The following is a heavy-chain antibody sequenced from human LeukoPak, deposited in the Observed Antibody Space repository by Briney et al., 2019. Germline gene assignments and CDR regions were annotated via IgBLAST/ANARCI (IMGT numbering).Heavy chain of an antibody. V-gene: IGHV1-46*01. CDR1: GYTFTSYY. CDR3: AREQTDCSGGSCYFDY. J-gene: IGHJ4*02. CDR2: INPSGGST. Sequence: ASVKVSCKASGYTFTSYYMHWVRQAPGQGLEWMGIINPSGGSTSYAQKFQGRVTMTRDMSTSTVYTELSSLRSEDTAVYYCAREQTDCSGGSCYFDYWGQGTLVTVSS. D-gene: IGHD2-15*01.